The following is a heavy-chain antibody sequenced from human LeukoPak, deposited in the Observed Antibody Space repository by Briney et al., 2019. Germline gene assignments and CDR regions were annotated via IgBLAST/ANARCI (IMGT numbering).Heavy chain of an antibody. V-gene: IGHV3-48*01. CDR1: GFTFSSYS. CDR3: VRDRFYSFDY. Sequence: GGSLRLSRAASGFTFSSYSMNWVRQAPGKGLEWISYISSSSSAIYYADSVKGRSTISRDNAKNSLYLQMNSLRGEDTAVYYCVRDRFYSFDYWGQGTLVTVSS. J-gene: IGHJ4*02. CDR2: ISSSSSAI.